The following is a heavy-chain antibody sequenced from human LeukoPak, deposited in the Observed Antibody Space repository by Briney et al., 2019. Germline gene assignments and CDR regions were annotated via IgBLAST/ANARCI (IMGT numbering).Heavy chain of an antibody. CDR2: ISSSSSYI. CDR1: GFTFSSYS. V-gene: IGHV3-21*01. CDR3: AILDELVAISY. J-gene: IGHJ4*02. D-gene: IGHD5-12*01. Sequence: GGSLRLSCAASGFTFSSYSMNWVRQAPGKGLEWVSSISSSSSYIYYADSVKGRFTVSRDNGKSSLYLQMNSLRAEDTAVYYCAILDELVAISYWGQGTLVTVSS.